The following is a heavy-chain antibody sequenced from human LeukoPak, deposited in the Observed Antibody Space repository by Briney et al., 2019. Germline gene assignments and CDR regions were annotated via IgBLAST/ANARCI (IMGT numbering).Heavy chain of an antibody. V-gene: IGHV3-9*01. Sequence: PGGSLRLSCAASGFIFDDYAMHWVRQAPGKGLEWVSGISWNSGSIGYADSVKGRFTISRDNAKNSLYLQMNSLRAEDTALYYCAKAQGLSEWLNPFDYWGQGTLVTVSS. J-gene: IGHJ4*02. CDR1: GFIFDDYA. CDR2: ISWNSGSI. CDR3: AKAQGLSEWLNPFDY. D-gene: IGHD3-3*01.